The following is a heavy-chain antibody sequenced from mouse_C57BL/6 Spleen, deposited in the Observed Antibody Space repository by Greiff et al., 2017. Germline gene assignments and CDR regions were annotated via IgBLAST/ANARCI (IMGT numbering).Heavy chain of an antibody. Sequence: EVKLQESGGGLVQPGGSLSLSCAASGFTFTDYYMSWVRQPPGKALEWLGFIRNKANGYTTEYSASVKGRFTISRDNSQSILYLQMNALRAEDSATYYCARYSYYGSEDYWGQGTTLTVSS. D-gene: IGHD1-1*01. V-gene: IGHV7-3*01. J-gene: IGHJ2*01. CDR2: IRNKANGYTT. CDR1: GFTFTDYY. CDR3: ARYSYYGSEDY.